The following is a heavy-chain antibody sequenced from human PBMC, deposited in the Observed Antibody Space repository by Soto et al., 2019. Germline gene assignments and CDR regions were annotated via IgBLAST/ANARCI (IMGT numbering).Heavy chain of an antibody. CDR1: GFTIRTYG. J-gene: IGHJ4*02. V-gene: IGHV3-23*01. CDR2: ISGDGATT. Sequence: EVQLLESGGGLVQPGGSLRLSCEASGFTIRTYGMSWVRQAPGKGLEWVSGISGDGATTYYTDSVKGRFTISRDISKXXXXXXXXXXXXXXXXXXXXXXXXXXXSSQPLIWGRGTLVTVSS. D-gene: IGHD6-13*01. CDR3: XXXXXXXSSQPLI.